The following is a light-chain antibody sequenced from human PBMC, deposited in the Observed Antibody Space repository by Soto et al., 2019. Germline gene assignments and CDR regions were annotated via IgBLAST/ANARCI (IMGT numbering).Light chain of an antibody. J-gene: IGKJ1*01. V-gene: IGKV1-5*01. Sequence: DIQMTQSPSTLSASVGDRVTITCRASQSISSWLAWYQQKPGKAPKLLIYDASSLESGVPSRFSGSGSGTEFTLTISSLQPDEFANYYCQQYNSYSTFGQGTKVDIK. CDR2: DAS. CDR3: QQYNSYST. CDR1: QSISSW.